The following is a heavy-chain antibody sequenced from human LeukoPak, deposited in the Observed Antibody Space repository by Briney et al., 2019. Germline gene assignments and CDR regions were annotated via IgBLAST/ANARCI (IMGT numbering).Heavy chain of an antibody. D-gene: IGHD4-17*01. CDR1: GFTFSSYG. CDR3: ARARFETTVTALIRKKNYYYYYMDV. V-gene: IGHV3-30*02. J-gene: IGHJ6*03. CDR2: IRYDGSNK. Sequence: PGGSMTLSCPASGFTFSSYGMHWVRQAAGKGLEWVAFIRYDGSNKYYADSVKGRLTISRDNSKNTLYLQMNSLRVEDTAVYYCARARFETTVTALIRKKNYYYYYMDVWGKGTTVTVSS.